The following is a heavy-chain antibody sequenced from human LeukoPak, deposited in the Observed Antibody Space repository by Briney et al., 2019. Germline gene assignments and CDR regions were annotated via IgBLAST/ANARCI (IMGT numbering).Heavy chain of an antibody. J-gene: IGHJ1*01. CDR1: GGTFSSYT. D-gene: IGHD3-22*01. Sequence: GSSVKVSCKASGGTFSSYTISWVRQAPGQGLEWMGRIIPILGIANYAQKFQGRVTITADKSTSTAYTELSSLRSEDTAVYYCARDRVDYYDSSGYYDWAEYFQHWGQGTLVTVSS. CDR3: ARDRVDYYDSSGYYDWAEYFQH. V-gene: IGHV1-69*04. CDR2: IIPILGIA.